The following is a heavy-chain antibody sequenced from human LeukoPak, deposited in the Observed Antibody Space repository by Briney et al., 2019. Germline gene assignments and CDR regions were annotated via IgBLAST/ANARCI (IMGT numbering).Heavy chain of an antibody. D-gene: IGHD3-10*01. J-gene: IGHJ4*02. Sequence: GESLKISCKGSGYRFANYWIGWVRQMPGKGLERMGIIYPGDSDTRYSPSFQGQVTISADKSISTAYLQWSSLKASDTATYYCARLDDTSGSYFFDSWGQGTLVTVSS. V-gene: IGHV5-51*01. CDR3: ARLDDTSGSYFFDS. CDR1: GYRFANYW. CDR2: IYPGDSDT.